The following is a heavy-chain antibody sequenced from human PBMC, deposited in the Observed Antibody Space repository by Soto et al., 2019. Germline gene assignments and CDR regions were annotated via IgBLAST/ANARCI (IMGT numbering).Heavy chain of an antibody. J-gene: IGHJ6*02. CDR2: ISWNRGSI. V-gene: IGHV3-9*01. D-gene: IGHD4-17*01. Sequence: GGSLRLSCAASGFTFDDYAMHWVRQAPGKGLEWVSGISWNRGSIGYADSVKGRFTISRDNAKNSLYLQMNSLRAEDTALYYCAKDITTTVYYYGMDVWGQGTTVTVSS. CDR3: AKDITTTVYYYGMDV. CDR1: GFTFDDYA.